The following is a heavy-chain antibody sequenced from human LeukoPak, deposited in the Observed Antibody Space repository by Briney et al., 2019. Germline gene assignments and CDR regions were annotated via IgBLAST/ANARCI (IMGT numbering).Heavy chain of an antibody. V-gene: IGHV3-53*01. CDR3: AGRYGSGTYYKSQFDY. D-gene: IGHD3-10*01. J-gene: IGHJ4*02. CDR1: GFTVNTNY. Sequence: GGSLRLSCAASGFTVNTNYMSWVRQAPGKGLEWVSVIYRGDSTYYADSVKGRFTISRDDSKNTLYLQMNSLRAEDTAVYYCAGRYGSGTYYKSQFDYWGQGTLVTVSS. CDR2: IYRGDST.